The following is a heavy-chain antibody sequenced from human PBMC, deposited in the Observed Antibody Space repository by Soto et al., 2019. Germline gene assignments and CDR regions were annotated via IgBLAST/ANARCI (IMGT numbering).Heavy chain of an antibody. CDR1: GYTFTSYG. J-gene: IGHJ4*02. V-gene: IGHV1-18*04. D-gene: IGHD4-17*01. Sequence: ASVKVSCKASGYTFTSYGISWVRQAPGQGLEWMGWISAYNGNTNYAQKLQGRVTMTTDTSTSTAYMELRSLRSDDTAVYYCASQTTGVTPFDYWGQGTRVTVSS. CDR2: ISAYNGNT. CDR3: ASQTTGVTPFDY.